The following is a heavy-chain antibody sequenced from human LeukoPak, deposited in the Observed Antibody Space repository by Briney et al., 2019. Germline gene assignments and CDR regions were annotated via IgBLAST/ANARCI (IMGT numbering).Heavy chain of an antibody. D-gene: IGHD3-10*01. J-gene: IGHJ4*02. CDR1: GFTFNSYG. CDR2: ISYDGYNK. Sequence: GGSLRLSCAASGFTFNSYGMHWVRQAPGKGLEWVAVISYDGYNKYYADSVKGRFTISRDNSKNTLYLQMNSLRAEDTAVYFCAGGYYYFDYCGQGTLVTVSP. CDR3: AGGYYYFDY. V-gene: IGHV3-30*03.